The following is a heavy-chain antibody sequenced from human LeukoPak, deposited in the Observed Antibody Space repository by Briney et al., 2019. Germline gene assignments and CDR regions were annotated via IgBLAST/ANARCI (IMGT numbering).Heavy chain of an antibody. CDR2: IYPGDSDT. J-gene: IGHJ4*02. CDR3: ARNLGRDFWSGYYYY. CDR1: GYSFTSYW. Sequence: GESLKISCKGSGYSFTSYWIGWVRQMPGKGLEWMGIIYPGDSDTRYSPSFQGQVTISADKSISTAYLLWSSLKASDTAMYYCARNLGRDFWSGYYYYWGQGTLVTVSS. V-gene: IGHV5-51*01. D-gene: IGHD3-3*01.